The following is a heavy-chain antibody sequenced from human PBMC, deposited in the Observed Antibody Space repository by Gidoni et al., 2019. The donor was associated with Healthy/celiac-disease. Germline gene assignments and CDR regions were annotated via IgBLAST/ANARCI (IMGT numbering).Heavy chain of an antibody. D-gene: IGHD5-18*01. V-gene: IGHV1-2*07. CDR1: GYTFTGYY. CDR3: ARRGYSYGYGGEDFDY. CDR2: INPNSGGT. Sequence: QVQLVQSGAEVKKPGASVKVSCKASGYTFTGYYMHWLRQATGQGLEWMGWINPNSGGTNYAHKFQGRVTMTRDTSISTAYMELSRLRSDDTAVYYCARRGYSYGYGGEDFDYWGQGTLVTVSS. J-gene: IGHJ4*02.